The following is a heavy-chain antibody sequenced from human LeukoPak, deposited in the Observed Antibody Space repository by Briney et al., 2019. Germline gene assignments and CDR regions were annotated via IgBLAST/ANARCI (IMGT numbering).Heavy chain of an antibody. J-gene: IGHJ4*02. CDR1: GFTFSSYA. CDR2: IYIGVST. D-gene: IGHD3-9*01. V-gene: IGHV3-53*01. Sequence: GGSLRLSCAASGFTFSSYAMSCVRQAPGKGLEWVSVIYIGVSTYYADSVKCRFTISRDNCKNTLYLQMNRLSAEDTAVYYRAREGXHYDILTGYYHVAFFDYWGQGTLVTVSS. CDR3: AREGXHYDILTGYYHVAFFDY.